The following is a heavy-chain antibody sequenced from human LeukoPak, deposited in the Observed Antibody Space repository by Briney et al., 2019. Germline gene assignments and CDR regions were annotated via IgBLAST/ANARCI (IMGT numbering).Heavy chain of an antibody. J-gene: IGHJ4*02. CDR1: GGTFSSYA. CDR2: IIPMLGIA. CDR3: ARGYGGRDYFDY. D-gene: IGHD4-23*01. V-gene: IGHV1-69*04. Sequence: GSSVKVSCKASGGTFSSYAISWVRQAPGQGLEWMGRIIPMLGIANYAQKFQGRVTITADKSTSTAYMELSSLRSEDTAVYYCARGYGGRDYFDYWGQGTLVTVSS.